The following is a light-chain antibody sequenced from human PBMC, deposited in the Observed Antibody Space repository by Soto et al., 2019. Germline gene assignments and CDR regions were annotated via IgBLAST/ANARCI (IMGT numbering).Light chain of an antibody. CDR3: QQLSTYPIT. Sequence: AIRMTQSPSSLSASTGDRVTITCRASQGISSYLAWYQQKPGKAPKLLIYAASTLQSGVPSRFSGSGSGTDFTLTISCLQSEDFATYYCQQLSTYPITFGGGTKVDIK. CDR1: QGISSY. J-gene: IGKJ4*01. V-gene: IGKV1-8*01. CDR2: AAS.